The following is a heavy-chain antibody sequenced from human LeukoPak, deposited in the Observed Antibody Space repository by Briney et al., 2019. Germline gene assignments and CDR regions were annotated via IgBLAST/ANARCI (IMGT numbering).Heavy chain of an antibody. Sequence: ASAKVSCKASGYTFTSYYMHWVRQAPGQGLEWMGIINPSGGSTSYAQKFQGRVTMTRDTSTSTVYMELSSLRSEDTAVYYCARVDYYGSGSYYALDYWGQGTLVTVSS. J-gene: IGHJ4*02. D-gene: IGHD3-10*01. CDR2: INPSGGST. CDR1: GYTFTSYY. V-gene: IGHV1-46*01. CDR3: ARVDYYGSGSYYALDY.